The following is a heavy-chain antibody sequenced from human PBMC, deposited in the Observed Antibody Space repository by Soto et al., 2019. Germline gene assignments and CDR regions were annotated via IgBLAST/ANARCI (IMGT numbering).Heavy chain of an antibody. CDR3: ARENPIVLMVYAANYGMDV. Sequence: PGGSLRLSCAASGFTFSSYSMNWVRQAPGKGLDWVSSISSSSSYIYYADSVKGRFTISRDNAKNSLYLQMNSLRAEDTAVYYCARENPIVLMVYAANYGMDVWGQGTTVTVSS. D-gene: IGHD2-8*01. J-gene: IGHJ6*02. V-gene: IGHV3-21*01. CDR2: ISSSSSYI. CDR1: GFTFSSYS.